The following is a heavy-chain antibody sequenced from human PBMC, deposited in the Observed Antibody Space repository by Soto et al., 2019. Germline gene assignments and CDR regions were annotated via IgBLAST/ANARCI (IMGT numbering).Heavy chain of an antibody. D-gene: IGHD5-12*01. CDR2: IYYCWST. CDR1: ASSISSSSYY. CDR3: ARHNVGYNWDYYYGMDV. Sequence: PSETMSLTCIVSASSISSSSYYWGWIRQPPGRGLEWIGSIYYCWSTYYNPARKRLVTISVDTSKIQYSLERSSVTVADTAVYYCARHNVGYNWDYYYGMDVWSQGTTVTVS. V-gene: IGHV4-39*01. J-gene: IGHJ6*02.